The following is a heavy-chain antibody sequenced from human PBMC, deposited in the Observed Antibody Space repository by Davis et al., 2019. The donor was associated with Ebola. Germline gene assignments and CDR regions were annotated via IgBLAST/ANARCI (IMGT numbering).Heavy chain of an antibody. V-gene: IGHV3-73*01. D-gene: IGHD6-25*01. CDR2: IRSKANSYAT. CDR3: TRTHSSGPDY. CDR1: GFTFSGSA. Sequence: PGGSLRLSCAASGFTFSGSAMHWVRQAPGKGLEWVGRIRSKANSYATAYAASVKGRFTISRDDSKNTAYLQMNSLKTEDTAVYYCTRTHSSGPDYWGQGTLVTVSS. J-gene: IGHJ4*02.